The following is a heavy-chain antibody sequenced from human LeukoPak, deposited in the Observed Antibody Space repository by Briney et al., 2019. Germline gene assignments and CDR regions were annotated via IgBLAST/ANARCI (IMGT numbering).Heavy chain of an antibody. V-gene: IGHV3-21*01. J-gene: IGHJ4*02. D-gene: IGHD6-19*01. Sequence: GGSLRLSCAASVFTFSSYSMKWVRQAPGKGLEWVSSISSSSSYIYYADSVKGRFTISRDNAKDSLYLQMNSLRAEDTAVYYCARGPQTWYSSGWLYDYWGQGTLVTVSS. CDR1: VFTFSSYS. CDR2: ISSSSSYI. CDR3: ARGPQTWYSSGWLYDY.